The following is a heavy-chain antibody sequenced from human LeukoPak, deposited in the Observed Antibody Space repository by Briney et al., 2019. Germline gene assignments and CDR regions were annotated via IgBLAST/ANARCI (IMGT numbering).Heavy chain of an antibody. CDR2: ISSSGSTI. CDR3: ARATSGDGMDV. J-gene: IGHJ6*04. Sequence: GGSLRLSCAASGFTISTYDINWVSQAPGRGLEWVSYISSSGSTIYYADSVKGRFTISRENAKNLLYLQMNSLRAEDTAVYYCARATSGDGMDVWGKGTTVTVSS. V-gene: IGHV3-48*03. D-gene: IGHD1-26*01. CDR1: GFTISTYD.